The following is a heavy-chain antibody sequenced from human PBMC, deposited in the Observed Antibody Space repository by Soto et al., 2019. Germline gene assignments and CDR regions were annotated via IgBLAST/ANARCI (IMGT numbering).Heavy chain of an antibody. CDR1: GGTFSTFG. J-gene: IGHJ4*02. CDR2: IIPFFGTA. CDR3: ARTPPMESGDNYHFDF. D-gene: IGHD4-17*01. V-gene: IGHV1-69*01. Sequence: QVQLVQSGAEVKKTGSSVKVSCKASGGTFSTFGISWVRQAPGQGLEWMGGIIPFFGTANYAQKFQDRVTITADESTSTVYMDLRSLRSEDTAIYYCARTPPMESGDNYHFDFWGQGALVTVSS.